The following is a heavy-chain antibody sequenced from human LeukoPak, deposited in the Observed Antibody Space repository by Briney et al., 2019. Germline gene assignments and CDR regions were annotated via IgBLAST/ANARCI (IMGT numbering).Heavy chain of an antibody. D-gene: IGHD6-19*01. CDR1: GGSISSYY. CDR2: IYYSGST. J-gene: IGHJ3*02. Sequence: PSETLSLTCTVSGGSISSYYWSWIRQPPGKGLEWIGYIYYSGSTNYNPSLKSRVTISVDTSKNQFSLKLSSVTAADTAVYYCARRPAVAGTGSAFDIWGQGTMVTVSS. CDR3: ARRPAVAGTGSAFDI. V-gene: IGHV4-59*08.